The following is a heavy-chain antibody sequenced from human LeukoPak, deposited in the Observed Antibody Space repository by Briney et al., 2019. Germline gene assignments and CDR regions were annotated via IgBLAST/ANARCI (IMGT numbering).Heavy chain of an antibody. Sequence: GGSPRLSCAASGFTVSSNYMSWVRQAPGKGLEWVAIIKQDGSERYYVDSVKGRFTISRDNSRNSLYLQMDILRAEDTAVYYCATDNVYCSRTSCYQTFDYWGQGTLVTVPS. D-gene: IGHD2-2*01. V-gene: IGHV3-7*01. CDR2: IKQDGSER. CDR3: ATDNVYCSRTSCYQTFDY. J-gene: IGHJ4*02. CDR1: GFTVSSNY.